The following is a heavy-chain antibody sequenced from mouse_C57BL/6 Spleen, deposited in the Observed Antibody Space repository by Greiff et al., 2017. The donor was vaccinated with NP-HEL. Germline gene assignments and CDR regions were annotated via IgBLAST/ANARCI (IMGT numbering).Heavy chain of an antibody. CDR2: IDPSDSYT. J-gene: IGHJ1*03. CDR3: ARLAYDYDEDGRRYFDV. D-gene: IGHD2-4*01. CDR1: GYTFTSYW. Sequence: QVQLQQPGAELVKPGASVKLSCKASGYTFTSYWMQWVKQRPGQGLEWIGEIDPSDSYTNYNQKLKGKATLTVDTSSSTAYMQLSSLTSEDSAVYYCARLAYDYDEDGRRYFDVWGTGTTVTVSS. V-gene: IGHV1-50*01.